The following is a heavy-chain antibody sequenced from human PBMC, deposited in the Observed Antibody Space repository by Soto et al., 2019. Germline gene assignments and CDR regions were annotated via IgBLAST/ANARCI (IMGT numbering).Heavy chain of an antibody. J-gene: IGHJ4*02. CDR2: IIRIFGTA. Sequence: QVQLVQSGAEVKKPGSSVKVSCKASGGTFSSYAISWVRQAPGQGLEWMGGIIRIFGTANYAQKFQGRVTITADESTSTAYISLSSPGSEDTAVYYCARNQPSYYDDSSGYFDYWGQGTLVTVSS. V-gene: IGHV1-69*01. CDR1: GGTFSSYA. D-gene: IGHD3-22*01. CDR3: ARNQPSYYDDSSGYFDY.